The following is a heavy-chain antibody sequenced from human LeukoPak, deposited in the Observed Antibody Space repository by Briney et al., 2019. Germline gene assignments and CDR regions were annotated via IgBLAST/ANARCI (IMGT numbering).Heavy chain of an antibody. CDR2: ISGSGGST. V-gene: IGHV3-23*01. CDR3: AKGGCSSTTCSIDY. CDR1: GFTFNNYA. J-gene: IGHJ4*02. D-gene: IGHD2-2*01. Sequence: GGSLRLSCAASGFTFNNYAMRWVRQAPGKGLEWVSAISGSGGSTYYADSVKGRFTVSRDNSKNTLYLQMNSLRAEDTAVYYCAKGGCSSTTCSIDYWGQGTLVTVSS.